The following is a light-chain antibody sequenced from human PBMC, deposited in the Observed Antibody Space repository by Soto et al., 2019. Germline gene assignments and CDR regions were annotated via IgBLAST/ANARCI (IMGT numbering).Light chain of an antibody. CDR2: DAS. V-gene: IGKV3-11*01. CDR1: QSISDY. J-gene: IGKJ3*01. CDR3: QQRDHWAFT. Sequence: EIVLTQSPATLSLSPGERATLSCRASQSISDYLGWYQQKPGQAPRLLIYDASNRATGIPARFSGSGSGTDFTLIISSRETADFSVYYCQQRDHWAFTFVPGTKVDTK.